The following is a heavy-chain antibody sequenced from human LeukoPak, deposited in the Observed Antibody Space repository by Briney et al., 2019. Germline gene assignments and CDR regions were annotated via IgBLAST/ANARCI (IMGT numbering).Heavy chain of an antibody. V-gene: IGHV1-3*01. CDR3: ASRASGYLMDV. CDR1: GFTFSSYG. CDR2: INAGNGNT. J-gene: IGHJ6*02. D-gene: IGHD3-22*01. Sequence: GGSLRLSCAASGFTFSSYGMHWVRQAPGQRLEWMGWINAGNGNTKYSQKFQGRVTITRDTSASTAYMELSSLRSEDTAVYYCASRASGYLMDVWGQGTTVTVSS.